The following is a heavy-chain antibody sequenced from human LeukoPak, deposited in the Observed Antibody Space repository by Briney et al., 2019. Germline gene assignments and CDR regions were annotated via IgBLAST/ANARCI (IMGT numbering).Heavy chain of an antibody. J-gene: IGHJ4*02. V-gene: IGHV1-3*01. CDR3: ARAAREGYEFDY. Sequence: ASVKVSCKASGYTFTSYAMHWVRQAPGQRLEWMGWINAGNGNTKYSQKFQGRVTITRDTSASTAYMELSSLRSEDTAVYYCARAAREGYEFDYGGQGPLVTVSS. D-gene: IGHD5-24*01. CDR2: INAGNGNT. CDR1: GYTFTSYA.